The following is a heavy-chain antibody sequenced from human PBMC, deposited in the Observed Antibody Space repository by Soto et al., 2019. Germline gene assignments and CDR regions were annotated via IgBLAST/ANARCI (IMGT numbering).Heavy chain of an antibody. V-gene: IGHV4-4*07. D-gene: IGHD5-12*01. Sequence: SETLSLTCTVSRDSISDYYWSWIRQPAGRGLEWIGRIYTSGSTDYNPSLRTRVTISIDTSKNQFSLKVTSMTAADTAVYYCARERREEIHDGYDIDYWGQGTLVTVSS. J-gene: IGHJ4*02. CDR3: ARERREEIHDGYDIDY. CDR2: IYTSGST. CDR1: RDSISDYY.